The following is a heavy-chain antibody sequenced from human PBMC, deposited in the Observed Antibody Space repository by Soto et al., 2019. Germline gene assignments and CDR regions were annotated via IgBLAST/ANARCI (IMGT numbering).Heavy chain of an antibody. Sequence: EVQLVESGGGLVKPGGSLRLSCAASGFTFSSYSMNWVRQAPGKGLEWVSSISSSSSYIYYADSVKGRFTISRDNAKNSLYLQMNSLRAEDTAVYYCARDQGGLLMVSGYFDLWGRGTLVTVSS. D-gene: IGHD2-8*01. CDR3: ARDQGGLLMVSGYFDL. V-gene: IGHV3-21*01. CDR2: ISSSSSYI. CDR1: GFTFSSYS. J-gene: IGHJ2*01.